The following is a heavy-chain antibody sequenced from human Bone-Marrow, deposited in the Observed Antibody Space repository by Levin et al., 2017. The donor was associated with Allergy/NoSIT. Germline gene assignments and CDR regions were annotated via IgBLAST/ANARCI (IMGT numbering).Heavy chain of an antibody. Sequence: PGESLKISCAASGIKFTNSWMSWVRQAPGKGLEWVGRIKSKGDGGTTDYAAPVKGRFTISRDDSRKTVYLEMNSLKTEDTAVYYCATELYWVFNMWGQGTMVTVSS. D-gene: IGHD2-15*01. CDR1: GIKFTNSW. J-gene: IGHJ3*02. CDR3: ATELYWVFNM. V-gene: IGHV3-15*01. CDR2: IKSKGDGGTT.